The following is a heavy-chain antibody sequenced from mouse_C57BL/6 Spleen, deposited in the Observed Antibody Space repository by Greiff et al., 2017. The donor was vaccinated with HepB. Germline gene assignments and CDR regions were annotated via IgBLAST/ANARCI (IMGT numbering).Heavy chain of an antibody. CDR2: ISSGSSTI. CDR1: GFNFSDYG. V-gene: IGHV5-17*01. Sequence: EVKLVESGGGLVKPGGSLKLSCAASGFNFSDYGMHWVRQAPEKGLEWVAYISSGSSTIYYADTAKGRFTSSRDNAKNTLFLQMTSLRSEDTAMYYCGGDYYYAMDYWGQGTSVTVSS. D-gene: IGHD2-13*01. CDR3: GGDYYYAMDY. J-gene: IGHJ4*01.